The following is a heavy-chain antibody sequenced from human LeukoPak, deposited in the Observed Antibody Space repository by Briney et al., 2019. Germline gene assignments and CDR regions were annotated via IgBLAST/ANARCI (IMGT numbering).Heavy chain of an antibody. CDR3: AKDISRNFVVVPAADY. V-gene: IGHV3-43*02. J-gene: IGHJ4*02. CDR2: ISGDGGST. Sequence: PGGSLRLSCAASGFTFDDYVMHWVRQPPGKSLEWVSLISGDGGSTYYADSVKGRFTVSRDNSKNSLYLQMNSLRTEDTALYYCAKDISRNFVVVPAADYWGQGTLVTVSS. D-gene: IGHD2-2*01. CDR1: GFTFDDYV.